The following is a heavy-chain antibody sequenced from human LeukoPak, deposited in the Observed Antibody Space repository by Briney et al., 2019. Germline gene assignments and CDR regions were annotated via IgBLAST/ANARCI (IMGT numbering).Heavy chain of an antibody. CDR1: GGSISTYC. V-gene: IGHV4-4*07. Sequence: NPSETLSLTCTVSGGSISTYCWSWIRQPAGKGLEWIGRIYPSGSTFYNPSLKSRVTISIDKSKNQFFLNLTSVTAADTALYYCARDRSGYSEYYFDYWGQGSLVTVSS. CDR2: IYPSGST. J-gene: IGHJ4*02. CDR3: ARDRSGYSEYYFDY. D-gene: IGHD5-18*01.